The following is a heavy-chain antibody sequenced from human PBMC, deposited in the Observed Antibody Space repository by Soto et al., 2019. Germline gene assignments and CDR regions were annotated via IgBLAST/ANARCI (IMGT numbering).Heavy chain of an antibody. CDR1: GFTFSRFW. J-gene: IGHJ4*02. V-gene: IGHV3-7*01. CDR3: TRESVAGEDY. CDR2: IKQDGSEK. Sequence: AGGSLRLSCAASGFTFSRFWMSWVRQAPGKGLEWVANIKQDGSEKYYVDSVKGRFTVSRDNAKNSLYLQMNSLRAEDTAVYYCTRESVAGEDYWGQGTLVTVSS. D-gene: IGHD6-19*01.